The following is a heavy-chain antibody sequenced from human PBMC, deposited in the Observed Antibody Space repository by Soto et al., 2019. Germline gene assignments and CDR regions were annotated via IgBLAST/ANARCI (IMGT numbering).Heavy chain of an antibody. D-gene: IGHD6-6*01. CDR1: GGSISSGGYY. CDR3: ARASVIAARAAGFDY. V-gene: IGHV4-31*03. J-gene: IGHJ4*02. Sequence: LSLTCTVSGGSISSGGYYWSWIRQYPGKGLEWIGYIYYSGSTYYNPSLKSRVTISVDTSKNQFSLKLSSVTAADTAVYYCARASVIAARAAGFDYWGQGTLVTVSS. CDR2: IYYSGST.